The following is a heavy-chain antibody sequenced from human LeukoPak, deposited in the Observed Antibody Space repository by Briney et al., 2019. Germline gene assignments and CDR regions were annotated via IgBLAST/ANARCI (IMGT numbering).Heavy chain of an antibody. D-gene: IGHD7-27*01. Sequence: GGSLRLSCTASGFTFSSYWMHWVRQAPGKGLVRVSRINSDGGSTSYADSVKGRFTISRDNAKNTLYLQMNSLRAEDTAVYYCAKGANWDPFDYWGQGILVTVSS. CDR2: INSDGGST. CDR1: GFTFSSYW. J-gene: IGHJ4*02. CDR3: AKGANWDPFDY. V-gene: IGHV3-74*01.